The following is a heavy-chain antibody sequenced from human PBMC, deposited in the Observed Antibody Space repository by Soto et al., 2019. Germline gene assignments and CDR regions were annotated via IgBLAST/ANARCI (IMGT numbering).Heavy chain of an antibody. V-gene: IGHV3-23*01. CDR3: AKALATALTAKFGY. Sequence: PGGSLRLSGAASGFIFNNYAMTWFRQPPGKGLEWVSTVTASGGGTFSANSVKCRFTISRDNSRNTLHLQMSSLRVEDTALSYCAKALATALTAKFGYWGQGTLVTVSS. J-gene: IGHJ4*02. D-gene: IGHD5-18*01. CDR2: VTASGGGT. CDR1: GFIFNNYA.